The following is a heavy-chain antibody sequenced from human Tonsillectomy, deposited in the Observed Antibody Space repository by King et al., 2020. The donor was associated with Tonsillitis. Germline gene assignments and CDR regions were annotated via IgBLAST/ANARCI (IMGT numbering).Heavy chain of an antibody. D-gene: IGHD2-2*01. CDR1: GFRFSKAW. CDR3: TTDSSGLVVPAAD. Sequence: VQLVESGGGLVEPGGSLRLSCAASGFRFSKAWMTWVRPAPGKGLEWGGRIKSKTDGGTTDYAAPVKGRFTLSRDVSKNKLYLQNNRLKTEDTAVYYCTTDSSGLVVPAADWGQGTLVSVSS. V-gene: IGHV3-15*01. CDR2: IKSKTDGGTT. J-gene: IGHJ4*02.